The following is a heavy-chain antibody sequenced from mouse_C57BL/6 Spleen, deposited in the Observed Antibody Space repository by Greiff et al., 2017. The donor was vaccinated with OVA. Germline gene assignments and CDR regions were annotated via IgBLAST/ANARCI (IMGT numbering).Heavy chain of an antibody. CDR2: IRLKSDNYAS. CDR3: IYYDYFY. J-gene: IGHJ2*01. CDR1: GFTFSNYW. V-gene: IGHV6-3*01. Sequence: ESGGGLVQPGASLKLSCVSSGFTFSNYWMNWVRQSPEQGLAWVAQIRLKSDNYASHYAESVKGRFTISRDDSKSSVYMQMNNLRAEYTGIYYCIYYDYFYWGQGTTLTVSS. D-gene: IGHD2-4*01.